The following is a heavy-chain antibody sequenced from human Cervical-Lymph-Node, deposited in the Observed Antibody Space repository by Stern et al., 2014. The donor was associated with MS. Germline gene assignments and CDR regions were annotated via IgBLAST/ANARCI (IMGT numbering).Heavy chain of an antibody. V-gene: IGHV1-18*04. D-gene: IGHD1-1*01. CDR1: GFTFANYG. CDR3: ARYDSRSADF. Sequence: VQLVESGAEVKKPGASVKVSCEASGFTFANYGIVWVRQAPGQGLEWKEWFIPYNGTTKYELTIPGRVTMTSETPTTNGYMELRSLLSDCTAIYFCARYDSRSADFWGQGTLVTVSS. J-gene: IGHJ4*02. CDR2: FIPYNGTT.